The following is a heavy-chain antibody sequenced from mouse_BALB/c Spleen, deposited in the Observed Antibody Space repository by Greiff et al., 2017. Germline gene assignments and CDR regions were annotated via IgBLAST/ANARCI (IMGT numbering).Heavy chain of an antibody. J-gene: IGHJ4*01. Sequence: EVKLMESGGGLVQPGGSLKLSCAASGFTFSSYTMSWVRQTPEKRLEWVAYISNGGGSTYYPDTVKGRFTISRDNAKNTLYLQMSSLKSEDTAMYYCARDGNYLSMDYWGQGTSVTVSS. D-gene: IGHD2-1*01. CDR2: ISNGGGST. CDR3: ARDGNYLSMDY. CDR1: GFTFSSYT. V-gene: IGHV5-12-2*01.